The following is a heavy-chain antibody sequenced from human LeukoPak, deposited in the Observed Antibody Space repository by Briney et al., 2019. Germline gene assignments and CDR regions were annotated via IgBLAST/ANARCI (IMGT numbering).Heavy chain of an antibody. CDR2: IEEDGSEK. Sequence: GGSLRLSCAASGFTFSSYSMNWVRQAPGKGLAWVANIEEDGSEKNYVDSVKGRFTISRDNAKNSLYLQMNSLTAEDTAVYYCARATQSAFDIWGQGTMVTVSS. CDR1: GFTFSSYS. J-gene: IGHJ3*02. CDR3: ARATQSAFDI. V-gene: IGHV3-7*01.